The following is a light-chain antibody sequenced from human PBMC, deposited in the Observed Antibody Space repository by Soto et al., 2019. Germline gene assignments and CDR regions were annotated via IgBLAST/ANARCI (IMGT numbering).Light chain of an antibody. CDR1: QSVSRS. CDR3: QQSYSTLST. V-gene: IGKV1-39*01. Sequence: EIQMTQSPSTLAASVGDRVNITCRASQSVSRSLNWYQQRPGKAPDLLIFAASNLRSGVPSRFSGSGSGTDFTLTISSLQPEDFATYYCQQSYSTLSTFGQGTKVDIK. CDR2: AAS. J-gene: IGKJ1*01.